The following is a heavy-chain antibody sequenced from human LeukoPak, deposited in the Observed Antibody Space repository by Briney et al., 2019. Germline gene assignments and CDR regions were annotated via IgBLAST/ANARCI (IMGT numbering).Heavy chain of an antibody. V-gene: IGHV4-34*01. CDR1: GGSFSGYY. CDR3: ARGYCSSTSCYTGGWFDP. Sequence: SETLSLTCAVYGGSFSGYYWGWIRQTPGKGLEWIGEINHSGSTNYNPSLKSRVTISVDTSKNQFSLKLSSVTAADTAVYYCARGYCSSTSCYTGGWFDPWGQGTLVTVSS. D-gene: IGHD2-2*02. CDR2: INHSGST. J-gene: IGHJ5*02.